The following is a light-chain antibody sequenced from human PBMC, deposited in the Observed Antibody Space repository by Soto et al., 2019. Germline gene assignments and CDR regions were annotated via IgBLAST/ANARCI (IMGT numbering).Light chain of an antibody. CDR2: GAS. J-gene: IGKJ1*01. V-gene: IGKV3-20*01. CDR1: QRVSSNY. CDR3: QEYGKARCT. Sequence: EIVLTQAPGTLSLSPGERATLSCRASQRVSSNYLAWYQQKPGQPPRLLIYGASSRAAGIPDRFSGSGSGTDFTLTISRLEPEDFEVSYCQEYGKARCTCGQGTKVAI.